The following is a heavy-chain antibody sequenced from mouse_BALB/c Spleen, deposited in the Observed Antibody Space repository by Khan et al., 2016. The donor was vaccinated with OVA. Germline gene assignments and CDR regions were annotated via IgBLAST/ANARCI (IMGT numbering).Heavy chain of an antibody. CDR2: INSGGSP. J-gene: IGHJ4*01. V-gene: IGHV5-6-5*01. CDR1: GFTFSSYA. Sequence: EVELVESGGGLVQPGGSLNLSCAASGFTFSSYAVSWIRQTPEKRLEWVASINSGGSPYYPYSVKGRFTISRDDARNILYLQMSSLRSEDTAMYYCTRLVDYWGQGTSVTVSS. CDR3: TRLVDY.